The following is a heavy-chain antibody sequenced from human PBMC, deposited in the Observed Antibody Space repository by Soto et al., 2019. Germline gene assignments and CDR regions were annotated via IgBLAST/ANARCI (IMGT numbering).Heavy chain of an antibody. Sequence: EEQLLESGGGLVQPGGSLRLSCAASGFTFSSYAMTWVRQAPGKGLEWVSALSGSGATTYYADYVKGRFTISRDNSKNTLYLQMNRLRAEDTAVYYCAKPHPYTFVGATPNYNSYGMDVWGQGTTVIVSS. D-gene: IGHD2-15*01. V-gene: IGHV3-23*01. J-gene: IGHJ6*02. CDR3: AKPHPYTFVGATPNYNSYGMDV. CDR1: GFTFSSYA. CDR2: LSGSGATT.